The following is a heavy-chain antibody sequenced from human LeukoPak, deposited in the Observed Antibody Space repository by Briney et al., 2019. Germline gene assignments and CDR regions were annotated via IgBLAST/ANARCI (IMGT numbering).Heavy chain of an antibody. J-gene: IGHJ5*02. V-gene: IGHV4-39*07. Sequence: SETLSLTCTVSGGSIRSSYYYWGWIRQPPGKGLEWIGSIYDSGSTYYNPSLKSRVTISVDTSKNQFSLRLNSVTAADTAVYYCARSRAFNSGAFDPWGQGSLVTVSS. D-gene: IGHD1-26*01. CDR3: ARSRAFNSGAFDP. CDR2: IYDSGST. CDR1: GGSIRSSYYY.